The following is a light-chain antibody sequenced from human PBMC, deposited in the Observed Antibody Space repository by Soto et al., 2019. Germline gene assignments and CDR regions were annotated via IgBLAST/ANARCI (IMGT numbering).Light chain of an antibody. Sequence: DIVMTQSPDSLVVSLGERATISCKSSQSVLYSSNNKAYLAWYQQRAGQPPKLLIYWASIREPVVPERFSGSGSGTDFTLTISSVQAEDVAVYFCQQYYSIPMYTFGQGTKLEIK. CDR2: WAS. CDR3: QQYYSIPMYT. J-gene: IGKJ2*01. CDR1: QSVLYSSNNKAY. V-gene: IGKV4-1*01.